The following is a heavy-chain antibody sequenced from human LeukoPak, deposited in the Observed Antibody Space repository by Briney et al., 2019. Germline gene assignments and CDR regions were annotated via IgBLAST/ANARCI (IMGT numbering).Heavy chain of an antibody. Sequence: PSETLSLTCTVSGYSISSGYYWGWIRQPPGKGLEWIGSIYHSGSTYYNPSLKSRVTISVDTSKNQFSPKLSSVTAADTAVYYCAREQKGHCSGGSCYLGVDPWGQGTLVTVSS. CDR1: GYSISSGYY. J-gene: IGHJ5*02. D-gene: IGHD2-15*01. CDR3: AREQKGHCSGGSCYLGVDP. CDR2: IYHSGST. V-gene: IGHV4-38-2*02.